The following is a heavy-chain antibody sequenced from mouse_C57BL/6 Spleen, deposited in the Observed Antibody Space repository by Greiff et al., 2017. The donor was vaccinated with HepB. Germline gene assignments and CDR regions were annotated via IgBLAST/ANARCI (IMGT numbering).Heavy chain of an antibody. J-gene: IGHJ1*03. CDR2: ISSGSSTI. D-gene: IGHD4-1*01. CDR3: ARPNPGGYFDV. Sequence: EVQRVESGGGLVKPGGSLKLSCAASGFTFSDYGMHWARQAPEKGLEWVAYISSGSSTIYYADTVKGRFTISRDNAKNTLFLQMTSLRSEDTAMYYCARPNPGGYFDVWGTGTTVTVSS. V-gene: IGHV5-17*01. CDR1: GFTFSDYG.